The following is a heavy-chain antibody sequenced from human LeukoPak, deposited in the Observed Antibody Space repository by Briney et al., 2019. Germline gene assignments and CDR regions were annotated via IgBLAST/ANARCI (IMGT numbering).Heavy chain of an antibody. V-gene: IGHV1-2*02. CDR1: GYTFTGYY. Sequence: GASVKVSCKASGYTFTGYYMHWVRQAPGQGLEWMGWLNPNSGGTNYAQKFQGRVTMTRDTSISTAYMELSRLRSDDTAVYYCARDGIAARPLVWYYMDVWGKGTTVTVSS. CDR3: ARDGIAARPLVWYYMDV. CDR2: LNPNSGGT. D-gene: IGHD6-6*01. J-gene: IGHJ6*03.